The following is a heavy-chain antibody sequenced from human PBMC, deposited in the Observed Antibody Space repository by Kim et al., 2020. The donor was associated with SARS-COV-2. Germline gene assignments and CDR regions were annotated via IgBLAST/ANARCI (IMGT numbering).Heavy chain of an antibody. Sequence: GGSLRLSCAASGFTLRRYWVNWVRQAQWEVRVVVALIGGVGIPPHLADSVKGRFTVSRDNDDNTVYLQMNSLRADDTAVYYCARGMFKTGFDVWGQGTTVTVSS. V-gene: IGHV3-74*01. J-gene: IGHJ6*02. D-gene: IGHD3-10*02. CDR1: GFTLRRYW. CDR3: ARGMFKTGFDV. CDR2: IGGVGIPP.